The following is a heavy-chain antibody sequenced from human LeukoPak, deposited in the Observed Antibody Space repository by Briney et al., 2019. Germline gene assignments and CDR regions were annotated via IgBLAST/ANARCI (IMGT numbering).Heavy chain of an antibody. D-gene: IGHD5-18*01. J-gene: IGHJ6*02. CDR3: SRGPIQLWVHNGVDV. CDR2: IRSKAYRGTT. CDR1: GFNFGHHA. Sequence: GGSLRLSCTTSGFNFGHHAMTWVRQAPGKGLEWVGFIRSKAYRGTTEYAASVKGRFTISRDDSKSVVYLQMNSLKSEDTAVYYCSRGPIQLWVHNGVDVWGQGTTVTVSS. V-gene: IGHV3-49*04.